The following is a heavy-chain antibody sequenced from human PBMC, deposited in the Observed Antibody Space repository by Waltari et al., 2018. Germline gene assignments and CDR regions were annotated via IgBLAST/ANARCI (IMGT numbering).Heavy chain of an antibody. J-gene: IGHJ6*02. CDR1: VYTCTNYH. Sequence: QMQLVQSGAEVKKPGAPWKVSCKASVYTCTNYHMHWVRPAPGQGLEWMGIINASGGSTSYAQKFQGRVTIVRETSTRSVYMELSRPRSEDTAVYYCARERGMAPISTCYSCDMDVWGQGTMVTVSS. CDR3: ARERGMAPISTCYSCDMDV. D-gene: IGHD2-15*01. CDR2: INASGGST. V-gene: IGHV1-46*01.